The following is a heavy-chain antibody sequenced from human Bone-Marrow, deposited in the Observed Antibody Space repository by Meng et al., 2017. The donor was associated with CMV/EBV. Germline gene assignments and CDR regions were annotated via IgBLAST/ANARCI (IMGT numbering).Heavy chain of an antibody. CDR2: FGIAGDT. D-gene: IGHD3-22*01. Sequence: GESLKISCAAPGFTFSSYDMHWVRQPTGKGLEWVSPFGIAGDTYYPGSVKGRFTISRENAKNSLYLQMNSLRAGDTAVYYCARMGDDSSGWYFDLWGRGTLVTVSS. CDR3: ARMGDDSSGWYFDL. V-gene: IGHV3-13*01. J-gene: IGHJ2*01. CDR1: GFTFSSYD.